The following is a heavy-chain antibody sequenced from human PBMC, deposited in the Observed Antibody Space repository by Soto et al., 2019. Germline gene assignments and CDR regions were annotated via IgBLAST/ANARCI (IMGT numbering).Heavy chain of an antibody. CDR2: ITSRKYGAAP. J-gene: IGHJ6*02. CDR1: GFAFRDFA. Sequence: GGSLRLSCVTSGFAFRDFAITWYRQAPGKGLEWVGFITSRKYGAAPQYAASVKGRFFISRDDSKGIAYLQMNNLKTDDTAVNYCSRLPPERYSVHDFPMDVWGQGTTVTVSS. CDR3: SRLPPERYSVHDFPMDV. V-gene: IGHV3-49*03. D-gene: IGHD5-12*01.